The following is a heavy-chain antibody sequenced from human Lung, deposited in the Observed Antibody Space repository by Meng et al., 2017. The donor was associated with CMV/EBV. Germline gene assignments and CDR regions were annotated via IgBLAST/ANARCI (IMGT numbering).Heavy chain of an antibody. Sequence: GGSLRLXCAASGFIFSSFNMNWVRQAPGKGLEWVSSISARSSYIYYADSVKGLVTISRDNPKDCLYLQMNSLRVEDTATYFCAKGDTVVFTKDLSAIDYWGQGTLVTVSS. D-gene: IGHD5-18*01. CDR3: AKGDTVVFTKDLSAIDY. J-gene: IGHJ4*02. V-gene: IGHV3-21*01. CDR2: ISARSSYI. CDR1: GFIFSSFN.